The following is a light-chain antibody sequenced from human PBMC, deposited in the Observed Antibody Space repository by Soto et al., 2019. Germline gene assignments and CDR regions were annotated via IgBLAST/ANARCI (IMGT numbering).Light chain of an antibody. V-gene: IGKV1-39*01. CDR2: GAS. J-gene: IGKJ1*01. Sequence: PINQSPPSLSASGGDRVNITCRRSQNINSNLNWYQQRPGKAPKILIYGASTLQSGVPSRISSSGSGTDYFIPTSSLLPPEYVTSYCQQNYNTFRRTCSQGTKVDIK. CDR1: QNINSN. CDR3: QQNYNTFRRT.